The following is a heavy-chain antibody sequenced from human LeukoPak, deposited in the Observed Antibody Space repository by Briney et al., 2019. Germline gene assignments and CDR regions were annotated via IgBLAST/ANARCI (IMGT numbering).Heavy chain of an antibody. V-gene: IGHV5-51*01. CDR3: VRPGGRGQYSYASYDF. CDR2: ICPADSDT. D-gene: IGHD5-18*01. Sequence: PGESLKISGKDFGDSFTNHWIGWVRQMPGKGLEWMGIICPADSDTRYSPSFQGQVTISADNSISTVYLQWNSLKASDTAIYYCVRPGGRGQYSYASYDFWGQGTLVTVSS. J-gene: IGHJ4*02. CDR1: GDSFTNHW.